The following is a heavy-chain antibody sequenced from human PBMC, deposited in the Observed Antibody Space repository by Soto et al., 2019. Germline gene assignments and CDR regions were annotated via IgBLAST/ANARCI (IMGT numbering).Heavy chain of an antibody. CDR2: INPNSGGT. CDR1: GYTFTGYY. V-gene: IGHV1-2*04. D-gene: IGHD5-12*01. CDR3: ARDGDGYNDYFDY. Sequence: ASVKVSCKASGYTFTGYYMHWVRQAPGQGLEWMGWINPNSGGTNYAQKFQGWVTMTRDTSISTAYMELSRLRSDDTAVYYCARDGDGYNDYFDYWGQGTLVTVSS. J-gene: IGHJ4*02.